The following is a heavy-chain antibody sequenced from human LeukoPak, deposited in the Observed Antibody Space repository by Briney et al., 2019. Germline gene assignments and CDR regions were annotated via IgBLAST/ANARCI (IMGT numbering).Heavy chain of an antibody. J-gene: IGHJ4*02. CDR2: ISAYNGNT. V-gene: IGHV1-18*01. CDR1: GYTFTSYG. Sequence: ASVKVSCKASGYTFTSYGISWVRQAPGQGLEGMGWISAYNGNTNYAQKLQGRVTMTTDTSTSTAYMELRSLRSDDTAVYYCARPYYDSSAPPYDYWGQGTLVTVSS. CDR3: ARPYYDSSAPPYDY. D-gene: IGHD3-22*01.